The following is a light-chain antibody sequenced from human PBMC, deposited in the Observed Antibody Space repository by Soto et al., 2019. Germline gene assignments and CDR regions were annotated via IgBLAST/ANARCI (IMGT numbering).Light chain of an antibody. J-gene: IGLJ1*01. CDR2: SNN. V-gene: IGLV1-44*01. CDR1: SSNIGSQT. Sequence: QSALTQPPSASGTPGQRVTISCSGSSSNIGSQTVTWYRQLPGTAPKLLMYSNNQRPSGVPGRFSGPKSGTSASLAISGLQSEDEADYYCAAWDDTLSGYVFGTGTKVTVL. CDR3: AAWDDTLSGYV.